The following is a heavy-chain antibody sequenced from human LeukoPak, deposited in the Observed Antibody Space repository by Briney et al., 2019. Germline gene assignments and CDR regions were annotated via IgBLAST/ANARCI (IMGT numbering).Heavy chain of an antibody. CDR2: ICGYDIGR. CDR1: RFNFTTYA. CDR3: ASRWFGDRKDYYYYYCMDV. Sequence: GGSLRLSCAASRFNFTTYAMTWVRQAPGKGLQCVSTICGYDIGRFYAASVKGRFTISRDNSRSTLYLQKNSLRDEDTAIYYGASRWFGDRKDYYYYYCMDVWGKGTTVTVSS. D-gene: IGHD3-10*01. V-gene: IGHV3-23*01. J-gene: IGHJ6*03.